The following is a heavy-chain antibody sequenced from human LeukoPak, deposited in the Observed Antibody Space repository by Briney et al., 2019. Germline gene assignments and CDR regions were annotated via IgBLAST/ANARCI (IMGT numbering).Heavy chain of an antibody. CDR3: TGGTGWDLNY. CDR2: IKQDGREK. Sequence: PGGSLRLSCAASGFTVSSNYMSWVRQAPGKGVEWVANIKQDGREKNYLDSVKGRFTISRDNAKNSLYLQMSSLRADDTAVYYCTGGTGWDLNYWGQGTLVTVSS. V-gene: IGHV3-7*03. J-gene: IGHJ4*02. D-gene: IGHD3/OR15-3a*01. CDR1: GFTVSSNY.